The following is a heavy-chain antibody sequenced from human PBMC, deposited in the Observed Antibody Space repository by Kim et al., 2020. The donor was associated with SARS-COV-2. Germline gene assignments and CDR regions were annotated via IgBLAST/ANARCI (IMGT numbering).Heavy chain of an antibody. V-gene: IGHV4-31*03. Sequence: SETLSLTCTVSGGSISSGSYYWSWIRQHPGKGLEWIGYIYYSGSTYYNPSLKSRVTISVDTSKNQFSLKLSSVTAADTAVYYCARGTKGYGDFYYWGQGTLVTVSS. J-gene: IGHJ4*02. CDR2: IYYSGST. CDR1: GGSISSGSYY. CDR3: ARGTKGYGDFYY. D-gene: IGHD4-17*01.